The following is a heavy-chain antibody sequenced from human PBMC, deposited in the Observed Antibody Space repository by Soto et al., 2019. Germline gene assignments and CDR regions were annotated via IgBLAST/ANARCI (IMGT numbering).Heavy chain of an antibody. V-gene: IGHV4-31*03. CDR3: ARGVIH. CDR2: IYYSGST. D-gene: IGHD3-16*02. J-gene: IGHJ4*02. CDR1: GGSISSGGYY. Sequence: QVQLQESGPGLVKPSQTLSLTCTVSGGSISSGGYYWSWIRQHPAKGLEWIGYIYYSGSTSYNPSRKGRLTISVATSKNHFSLKLSSVTAADKSVYFCARGVIHWGQGTLFTVSS.